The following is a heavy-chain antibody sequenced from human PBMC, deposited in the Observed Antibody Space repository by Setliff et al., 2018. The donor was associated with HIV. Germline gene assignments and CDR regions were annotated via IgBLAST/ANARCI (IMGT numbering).Heavy chain of an antibody. CDR2: IHDSGRT. CDR1: GYSLTSGYY. J-gene: IGHJ4*02. V-gene: IGHV4-38-2*01. CDR3: ASRWGSYYDTSGHPFDY. D-gene: IGHD3-22*01. Sequence: SETLSLTCGVSGYSLTSGYYWGWIRQPPGKGLEWIGSIHDSGRTYYNPSLKSRVTMFFDTSEDHFSLRLSSVTAADTAVYYCASRWGSYYDTSGHPFDYWGQGTLVTVSS.